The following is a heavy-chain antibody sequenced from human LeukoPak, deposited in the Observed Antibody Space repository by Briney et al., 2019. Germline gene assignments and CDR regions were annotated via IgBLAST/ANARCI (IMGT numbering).Heavy chain of an antibody. CDR3: ARGDSSGYSPRFDY. D-gene: IGHD3-22*01. CDR2: IYYSGST. CDR1: GGSISSYY. V-gene: IGHV4-59*01. Sequence: SLTXXXSGGSISSYYWSWLRQPPGKGLEWXGYIYYSGSTNYNPSLKSRVTISVDTSKNQFSLKLSSVTAADTAVYYCARGDSSGYSPRFDYWGQGTLVTVS. J-gene: IGHJ4*02.